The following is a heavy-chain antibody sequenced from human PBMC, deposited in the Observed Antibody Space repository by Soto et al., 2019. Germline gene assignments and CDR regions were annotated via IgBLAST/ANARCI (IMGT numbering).Heavy chain of an antibody. J-gene: IGHJ3*02. CDR3: ARERRNYDSSGYPNAFDI. CDR2: INPSGGST. D-gene: IGHD3-22*01. V-gene: IGHV1-46*01. CDR1: GYKFTSYY. Sequence: ASVKVSCKASGYKFTSYYMHWVQQAPEQGLEWMGIINPSGGSTSYAQKFQGRVTMTRDTSTSTVYMELSSLRSEDTAVYYCARERRNYDSSGYPNAFDIWGQGTMVTVSS.